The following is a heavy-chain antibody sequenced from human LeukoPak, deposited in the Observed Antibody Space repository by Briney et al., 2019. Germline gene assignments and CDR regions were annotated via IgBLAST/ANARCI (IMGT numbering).Heavy chain of an antibody. J-gene: IGHJ4*02. CDR3: ARAPMRGIPNFDY. D-gene: IGHD3-22*01. V-gene: IGHV4-34*01. CDR2: INHSGST. Sequence: SETLSLTCAVYGGSFSGYYWSWIRQPPGKGLEWIGEINHSGSTKYNPSLKSRVTISVDTSKNQFSLKLTSVTAADTAVYYCARAPMRGIPNFDYWGQGTLVTVSS. CDR1: GGSFSGYY.